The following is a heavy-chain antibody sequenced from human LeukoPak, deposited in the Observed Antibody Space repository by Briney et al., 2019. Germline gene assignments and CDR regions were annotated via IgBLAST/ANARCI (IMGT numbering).Heavy chain of an antibody. D-gene: IGHD6-19*01. J-gene: IGHJ5*02. CDR3: ARQSYSSGWYNWFDP. Sequence: SETLSLTCTVSGYSISSGYYWGWIRPPPGKGLEWIGSIYHSGSTYYNPSLKSRVTISVDTSKNQFSLKLSSVTAADTAVYYCARQSYSSGWYNWFDPWGQGTLVTVSS. V-gene: IGHV4-38-2*02. CDR1: GYSISSGYY. CDR2: IYHSGST.